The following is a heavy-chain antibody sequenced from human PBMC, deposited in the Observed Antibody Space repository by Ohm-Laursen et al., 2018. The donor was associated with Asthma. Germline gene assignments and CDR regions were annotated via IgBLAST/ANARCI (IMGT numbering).Heavy chain of an antibody. V-gene: IGHV4-59*07. Sequence: SDTLSLTCTVSGGSISSYYWSWIRQPPGKGLEWIGYIYYSGSTNYNPSLKSRVTISVDTSKNQFSLKLSSVTAADTAVYYCARSLDTAMAPFDYWGQGTLVTVSS. J-gene: IGHJ4*02. CDR1: GGSISSYY. CDR2: IYYSGST. CDR3: ARSLDTAMAPFDY. D-gene: IGHD5-18*01.